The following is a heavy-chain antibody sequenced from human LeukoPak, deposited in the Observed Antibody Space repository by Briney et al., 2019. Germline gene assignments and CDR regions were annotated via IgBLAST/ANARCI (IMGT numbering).Heavy chain of an antibody. CDR1: GFTFSTYE. CDR3: AHGSMYQLDY. V-gene: IGHV3-48*03. CDR2: ISTSGSSI. J-gene: IGHJ4*02. D-gene: IGHD2-2*01. Sequence: GGSLRLSCAASGFTFSTYEINWVRQAPGKGLEWLSHISTSGSSIHYADSVKGRFTISRDNAKNSLYLQMNSLRAEDTAVYYCAHGSMYQLDYWGQGTLVTVSS.